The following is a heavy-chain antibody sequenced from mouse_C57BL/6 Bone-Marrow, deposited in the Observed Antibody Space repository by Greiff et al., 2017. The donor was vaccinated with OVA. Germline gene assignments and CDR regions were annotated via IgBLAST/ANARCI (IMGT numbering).Heavy chain of an antibody. CDR1: GFSFNTYA. V-gene: IGHV10-1*01. J-gene: IGHJ4*01. CDR3: VRLYYGSSYYAMDY. Sequence: EVQLVESGGGLVQPKGSLKLSCAASGFSFNTYAMNWVRQAPGKGLEWVARIRSKSNNYATYYADSVKDRFTISRDDSESMLYLQMNNLKTEDTAMYYCVRLYYGSSYYAMDYWGQGTSVTVSS. CDR2: IRSKSNNYAT. D-gene: IGHD1-1*01.